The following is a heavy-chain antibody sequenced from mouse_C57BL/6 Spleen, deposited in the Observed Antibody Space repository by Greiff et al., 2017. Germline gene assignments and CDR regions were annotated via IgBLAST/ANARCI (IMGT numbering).Heavy chain of an antibody. CDR1: GFTFSDYY. V-gene: IGHV5-16*01. CDR3: AREELAYDAMDY. J-gene: IGHJ4*01. Sequence: EVQLVESEGGLVQPGSSMKLSCTASGFTFSDYYMAWVRQVPEKGLEWVANINYDGSSTYYLDSLKSRFIISRDNAKNILYLQMSSLKSEDTATYYCAREELAYDAMDYWGQGTSVTVSS. CDR2: INYDGSST.